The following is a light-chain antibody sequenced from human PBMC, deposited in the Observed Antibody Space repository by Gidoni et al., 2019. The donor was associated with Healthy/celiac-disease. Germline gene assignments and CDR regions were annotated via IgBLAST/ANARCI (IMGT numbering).Light chain of an antibody. J-gene: IGKJ5*01. CDR1: QSVTSN. V-gene: IGKV3-15*01. CDR2: GAS. CDR3: QQYNNWSPIT. Sequence: IVMPRSPATLSVSPGERATLTFRASQSVTSNLAWYHQKPGQAPSNLIYGASTRATGIPARFSGSGSGTEFTLTISSWQSEDFAVYYCQQYNNWSPITFGQGTRLEIK.